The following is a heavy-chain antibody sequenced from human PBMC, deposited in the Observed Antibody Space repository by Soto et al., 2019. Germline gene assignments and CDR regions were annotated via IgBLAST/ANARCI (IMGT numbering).Heavy chain of an antibody. CDR1: GFTFSSYA. CDR2: ISGSGGST. Sequence: GGSLRLSCAASGFTFSSYAMSWVRQAPGKGLEWVSAISGSGGSTYYADSVKGRFTISRDNSKNTLYLQMNSLRAEETAVYYCAKEHDYVWGSYRHYYYYGMDVWGQGTTVTVSS. J-gene: IGHJ6*02. D-gene: IGHD3-16*02. V-gene: IGHV3-23*01. CDR3: AKEHDYVWGSYRHYYYYGMDV.